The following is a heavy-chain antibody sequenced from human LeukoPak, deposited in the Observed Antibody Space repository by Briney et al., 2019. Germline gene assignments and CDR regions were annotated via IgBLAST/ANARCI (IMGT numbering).Heavy chain of an antibody. CDR3: ARDKPVPYGVVVAAMNDY. CDR1: GYTFTSYG. Sequence: ASVKVSCKASGYTFTSYGISWVRQAPGQGLEWMGWISAYNGNTNYAQKLQGRVTMTTDTSTSTAYMELRSLRSDDTAVYYCARDKPVPYGVVVAAMNDYWGQGTLVTVSS. V-gene: IGHV1-18*04. D-gene: IGHD2-15*01. CDR2: ISAYNGNT. J-gene: IGHJ4*02.